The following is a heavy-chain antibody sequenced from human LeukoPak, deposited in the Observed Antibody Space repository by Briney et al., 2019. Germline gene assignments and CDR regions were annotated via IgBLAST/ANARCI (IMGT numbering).Heavy chain of an antibody. CDR2: IYYSGST. CDR3: ARVDSSGYRYFDY. CDR1: GGSISSGDHY. J-gene: IGHJ4*02. Sequence: PSETLSLTCTVSGGSISSGDHYWSWIRQPPGKGLEWIGYIYYSGSTYYNPSLKSRVTISVDTSKNQFSLKLSSVTAADTAVYYCARVDSSGYRYFDYWGQGTLVTVSS. D-gene: IGHD3-22*01. V-gene: IGHV4-30-4*01.